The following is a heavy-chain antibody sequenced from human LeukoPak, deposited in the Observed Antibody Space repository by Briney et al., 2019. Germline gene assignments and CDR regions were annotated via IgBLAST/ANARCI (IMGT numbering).Heavy chain of an antibody. Sequence: GRSLRLSCAASGFTFSSYGMHWVRQAPGKGLEWVAVIWYDGSNKYYADSVKGRFTISRDNSKNTLYLQMNSLRAEDTAVYYCAKENYAGAVPAAIGRYYFDYWGQGTLVTVSS. D-gene: IGHD2-2*01. CDR1: GFTFSSYG. V-gene: IGHV3-33*06. CDR3: AKENYAGAVPAAIGRYYFDY. J-gene: IGHJ4*02. CDR2: IWYDGSNK.